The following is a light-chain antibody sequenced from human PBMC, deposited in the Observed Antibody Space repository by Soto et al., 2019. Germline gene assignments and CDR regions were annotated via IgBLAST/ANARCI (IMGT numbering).Light chain of an antibody. CDR2: EVT. V-gene: IGLV2-23*02. J-gene: IGLJ1*01. CDR1: SGDVGGYNL. CDR3: CSYAGNSEV. Sequence: QSVLTQPASVSGSPGQSITIPCTGTSGDVGGYNLVYWYQQHPGKAPKLMIYEVTERPSGVSNRFSGSKSGNTASLTISGLQPDDEADYYCCSYAGNSEVFGTGTKLTVL.